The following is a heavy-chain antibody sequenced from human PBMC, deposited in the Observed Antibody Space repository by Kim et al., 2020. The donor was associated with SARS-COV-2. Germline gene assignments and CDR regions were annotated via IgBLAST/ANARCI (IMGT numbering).Heavy chain of an antibody. Sequence: GGSLRLSCAASGFTFSTYAMNWVRQAPGKGLEWVSYISSTSTTIYYADSVKGRFTISRDNAKNSLYLQMNSLRDEDTAVYYCARDPGGSRWGFDYWGQGTLVTVSS. CDR1: GFTFSTYA. CDR2: ISSTSTTI. CDR3: ARDPGGSRWGFDY. V-gene: IGHV3-48*02. J-gene: IGHJ4*02. D-gene: IGHD6-13*01.